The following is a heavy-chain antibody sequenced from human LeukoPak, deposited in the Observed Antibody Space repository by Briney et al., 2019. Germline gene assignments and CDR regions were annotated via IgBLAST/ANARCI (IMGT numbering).Heavy chain of an antibody. D-gene: IGHD2-2*03. J-gene: IGHJ3*01. CDR2: ITGSASIV. V-gene: IGHV3-48*01. CDR1: GFTFSNFG. Sequence: GGSLRLSCAATGFTFSNFGMNWVRQIPGKGLEWISHITGSASIVYYADSVRGRSTISRDNGQNSLHLQMDNLRAEDTAVYFCVRCLDRWADKLDSFDVWGQGTVVTVSS. CDR3: VRCLDRWADKLDSFDV.